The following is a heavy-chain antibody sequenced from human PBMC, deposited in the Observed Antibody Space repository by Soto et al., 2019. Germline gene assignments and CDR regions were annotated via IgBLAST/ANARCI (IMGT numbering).Heavy chain of an antibody. V-gene: IGHV3-23*01. D-gene: IGHD3-10*01. CDR1: GFTFSSYA. CDR3: AKGYGSGSYHYYYYYMDV. J-gene: IGHJ6*03. Sequence: GESLKISCAASGFTFSSYAMSWVRQAPGKGLEWVSAISGSGGSTYYADSVKGRFTISRDNSKNTLYLQMNSLRAEDTAVYYCAKGYGSGSYHYYYYYMDVWGKGTTVTVSS. CDR2: ISGSGGST.